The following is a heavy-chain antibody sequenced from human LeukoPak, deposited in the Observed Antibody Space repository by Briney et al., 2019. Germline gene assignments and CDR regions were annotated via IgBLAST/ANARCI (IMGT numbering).Heavy chain of an antibody. Sequence: GGSLRLSCAVSGFTFNNYAMTWVRQAPGKGLEWVSGIYSGGSTYYADYVKGRFTISRDNSMNTLYLQMNSLRAEDTAVYYCARDGGGYSHGRWDGMDVWGQGTTVTVSS. CDR1: GFTFNNYA. V-gene: IGHV3-66*01. D-gene: IGHD5-18*01. J-gene: IGHJ6*02. CDR2: IYSGGST. CDR3: ARDGGGYSHGRWDGMDV.